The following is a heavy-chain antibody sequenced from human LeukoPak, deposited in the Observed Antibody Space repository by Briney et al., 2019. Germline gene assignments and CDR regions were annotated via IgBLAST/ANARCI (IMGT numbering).Heavy chain of an antibody. CDR1: GYTFTGYY. Sequence: ASVKVSCKASGYTFTGYYMHWVRQAPGQGLEWMGWINPNSGGTNYAQKFQGRVTMTRDTSISTAYMELSRLRSDDTAVYYCARSSFGDSSGYCYAVGYWGQGTLVTVSS. CDR3: ARSSFGDSSGYCYAVGY. V-gene: IGHV1-2*02. CDR2: INPNSGGT. J-gene: IGHJ4*02. D-gene: IGHD3-22*01.